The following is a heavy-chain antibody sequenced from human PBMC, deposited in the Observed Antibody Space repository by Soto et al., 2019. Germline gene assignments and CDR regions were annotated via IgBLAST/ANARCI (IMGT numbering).Heavy chain of an antibody. CDR2: ISYDGSNK. CDR1: GFTFSSYG. V-gene: IGHV3-30*18. Sequence: QVQLVESGGGVVQPGRSLRLSCAGSGFTFSSYGMHWVLQATGKGLEWVAVISYDGSNKYYADSVKGRFTISRDNSKNTLYLQMNSLRAEDTAVYYCAKGNGMDVWGQGTTVTVSS. J-gene: IGHJ6*02. CDR3: AKGNGMDV.